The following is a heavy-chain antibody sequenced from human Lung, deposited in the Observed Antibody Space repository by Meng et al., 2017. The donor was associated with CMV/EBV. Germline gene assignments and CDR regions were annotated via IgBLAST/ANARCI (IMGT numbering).Heavy chain of an antibody. J-gene: IGHJ4*02. CDR1: GSNFDNYW. CDR3: ARRGSTWFVDY. CDR2: IYPGDSDT. D-gene: IGHD2-2*01. Sequence: GGSXRLXCKGSGSNFDNYWIGWVRQMPGKGLEWMGLIYPGDSDTRYSPAFQGQVTISADKSISTAYLQWSGLKASDTAMYYCARRGSTWFVDYWGQGTLVTVSS. V-gene: IGHV5-51*01.